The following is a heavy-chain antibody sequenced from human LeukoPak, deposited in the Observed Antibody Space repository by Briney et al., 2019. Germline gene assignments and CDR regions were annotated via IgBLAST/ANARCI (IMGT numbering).Heavy chain of an antibody. CDR1: GYTLTELS. V-gene: IGHV1-24*01. CDR2: FDPEDGET. Sequence: ASVKVCCKVSGYTLTELSMHWVRQAPGKGLEWMGGFDPEDGETIYAQKFQGRVTMTEDTSTDTAYMELSSLRSEDTAVYYCATSTGDISDFDYWGQGTLVTVSS. CDR3: ATSTGDISDFDY. J-gene: IGHJ4*01. D-gene: IGHD7-27*01.